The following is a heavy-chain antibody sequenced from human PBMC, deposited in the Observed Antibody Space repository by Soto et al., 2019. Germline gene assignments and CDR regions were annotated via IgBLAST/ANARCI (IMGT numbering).Heavy chain of an antibody. CDR2: ISSSSSYI. D-gene: IGHD3-16*01. V-gene: IGHV3-21*01. J-gene: IGHJ4*02. CDR1: GFTFSSYS. CDR3: AREIRLKDFDY. Sequence: KTGGSLRLSCAASGFTFSSYSMNWVRQAPRKGLEWVSSISSSSSYIYYADSVKGRFTISRGNAKNSLYLQMNSLRAEDTAVYYCAREIRLKDFDYWGQGTLVTV.